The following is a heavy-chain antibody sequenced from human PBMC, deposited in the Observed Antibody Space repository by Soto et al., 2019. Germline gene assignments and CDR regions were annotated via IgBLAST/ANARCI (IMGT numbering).Heavy chain of an antibody. J-gene: IGHJ6*03. CDR2: IYYSGST. CDR1: GGSISSYY. V-gene: IGHV4-59*01. D-gene: IGHD6-6*01. Sequence: SETLSLTCTVSGGSISSYYWSWIRQPPGKGLEWIGYIYYSGSTNYNPSLKSRVTISVDTSKNQFSLKLSSVTAADTAVYYCAREGGSSGGYYYYYMDVWGKGTTVTVSS. CDR3: AREGGSSGGYYYYYMDV.